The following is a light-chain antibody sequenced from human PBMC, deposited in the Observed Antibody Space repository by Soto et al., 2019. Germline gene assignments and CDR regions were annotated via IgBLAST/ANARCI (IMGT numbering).Light chain of an antibody. J-gene: IGKJ1*01. V-gene: IGKV1-5*03. CDR2: RSS. CDR1: QTISNY. Sequence: DIQMTQSPSTLSASVGDRVTITCRASQTISNYLTWYQQRPGKAPKLLIYRSSILQNGVTSRFSGSGSRPEFTLTISSMQPDDVVPYDCQQYYIYATFGQGTRVEI. CDR3: QQYYIYAT.